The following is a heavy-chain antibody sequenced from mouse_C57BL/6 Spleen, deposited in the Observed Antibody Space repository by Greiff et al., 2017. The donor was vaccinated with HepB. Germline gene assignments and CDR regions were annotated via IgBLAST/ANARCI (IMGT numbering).Heavy chain of an antibody. CDR3: ARYYYGSSYFDV. Sequence: EVKLMESGGGLVQPGGSLSLSCAASGFTFTDYYMSWVRQPPGKALEWLGFIRNKANGYTTEYSASVKGRFTISRDNSQSILYLQMNALRAEDSATYYCARYYYGSSYFDVWGTGTTVTVSS. J-gene: IGHJ1*03. CDR1: GFTFTDYY. D-gene: IGHD1-1*01. CDR2: IRNKANGYTT. V-gene: IGHV7-3*01.